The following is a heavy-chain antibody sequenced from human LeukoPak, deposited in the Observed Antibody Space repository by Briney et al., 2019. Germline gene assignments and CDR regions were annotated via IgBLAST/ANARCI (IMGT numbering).Heavy chain of an antibody. CDR3: ARGLGTMVRGVPYYFDY. Sequence: GASVKVSCKASRGTFSRYAISWVRQAPGQGLDWMGRIIPILGIANYAQKFQGRVTITADKSTSTAYMELSSMRSEDTAVYYCARGLGTMVRGVPYYFDYWGQGTLVTVSS. V-gene: IGHV1-69*04. D-gene: IGHD3-10*01. J-gene: IGHJ4*02. CDR1: RGTFSRYA. CDR2: IIPILGIA.